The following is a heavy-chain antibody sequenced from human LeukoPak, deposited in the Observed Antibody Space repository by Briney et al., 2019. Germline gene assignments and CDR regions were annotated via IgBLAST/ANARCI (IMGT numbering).Heavy chain of an antibody. CDR1: GFIFSRSA. J-gene: IGHJ4*02. CDR2: IRSKAKSYAP. D-gene: IGHD6-13*01. CDR3: STGHQLVQGN. V-gene: IGHV3-73*01. Sequence: GGSLKLSCAASGFIFSRSAMHWVRQASGKGLEWVGRIRSKAKSYAPAYAASVKGRFTISSDDSKITAYQQINSLEHEATAVYYCSTGHQLVQGNWGQGTLVTVSS.